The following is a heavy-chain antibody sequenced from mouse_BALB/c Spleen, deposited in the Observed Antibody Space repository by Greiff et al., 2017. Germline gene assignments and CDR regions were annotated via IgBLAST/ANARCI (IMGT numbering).Heavy chain of an antibody. CDR3: ARGDSSGYGGFAY. V-gene: IGHV7-1*02. CDR1: GFTFSDFY. CDR2: SRNKANDYTT. J-gene: IGHJ3*01. Sequence: EVNVVESGGGLVQPGGSLRLSCATSGFTFSDFYMEWVRQPPGKRLEWIAASRNKANDYTTEYSASVKGRFIVSSDTSQSILYLQMNALRAEDTAIYYCARGDSSGYGGFAYWGQGTLVTVSA. D-gene: IGHD3-2*01.